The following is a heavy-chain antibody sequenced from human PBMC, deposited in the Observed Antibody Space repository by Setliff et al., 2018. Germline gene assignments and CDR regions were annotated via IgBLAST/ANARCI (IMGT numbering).Heavy chain of an antibody. J-gene: IGHJ6*03. D-gene: IGHD3-16*01. V-gene: IGHV3-7*01. Sequence: PGGSLRLSCAASGFTFSSYWLSWVRQAPGKGLEWVANINPDGSEEYYVDSVKGRFTISRDNAENSLHLQMNSLGAEDTAVYYCARSGGIGNYNWDVWGKGTTVTVSS. CDR1: GFTFSSYW. CDR3: ARSGGIGNYNWDV. CDR2: INPDGSEE.